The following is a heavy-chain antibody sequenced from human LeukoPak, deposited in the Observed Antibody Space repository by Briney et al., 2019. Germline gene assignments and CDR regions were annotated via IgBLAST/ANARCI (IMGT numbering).Heavy chain of an antibody. V-gene: IGHV3-48*02. CDR2: ISSSSSTI. CDR3: ASLTYYDFWSGYSVFDY. D-gene: IGHD3-3*01. J-gene: IGHJ4*02. Sequence: GGSLRLSCAASGFTFSSYRMTWVRQAPGKGLEWVSYISSSSSTIYYADSVKGRFTISRDNAKNSLYLQMNSLRDEDTAVYYCASLTYYDFWSGYSVFDYWGQGTLVTVSS. CDR1: GFTFSSYR.